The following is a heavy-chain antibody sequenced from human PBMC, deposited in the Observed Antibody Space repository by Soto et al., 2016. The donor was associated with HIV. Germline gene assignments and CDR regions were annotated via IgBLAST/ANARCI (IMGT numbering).Heavy chain of an antibody. J-gene: IGHJ4*02. D-gene: IGHD3-16*01. CDR2: VDPEDGET. CDR1: RYTFSDHY. Sequence: EAQLVQSGAEVKKPGTTVRISCKLSRYTFSDHYIHWIQQAPGKGLEWMGLVDPEDGETVYSKTFEGRVTLTADTSTGTAYMELASLRSEDTAMYFCATDRLIGGLSLLTLTSWGQGLVVTVSS. CDR3: ATDRLIGGLSLLTLTS. V-gene: IGHV1-69-2*01.